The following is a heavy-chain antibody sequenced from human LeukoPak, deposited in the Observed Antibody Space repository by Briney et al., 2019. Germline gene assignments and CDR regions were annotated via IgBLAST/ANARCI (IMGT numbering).Heavy chain of an antibody. CDR1: GYTYNRYD. CDR2: ISTYNGNT. CDR3: ARVLRYDFWSAYYFDY. D-gene: IGHD3-3*01. V-gene: IGHV1-18*01. J-gene: IGHJ4*02. Sequence: SVKVSCKASGYTYNRYDLSWVRQAPGQGLEWVAWISTYNGNTIFALKVQGRATMTPDTSTRTAYMELRSLRSDDTAVYYCARVLRYDFWSAYYFDYWGQGTLVTVSS.